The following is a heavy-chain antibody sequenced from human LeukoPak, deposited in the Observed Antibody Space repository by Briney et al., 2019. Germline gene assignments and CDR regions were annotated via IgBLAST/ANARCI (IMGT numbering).Heavy chain of an antibody. CDR1: GGSISSGSYY. CDR3: ARGNRNYYDSSGYQLEPHFDY. V-gene: IGHV4-61*02. Sequence: SETLSLTCTVSGGSISSGSYYWSRIRQPAGKGLEWIGRIYTSGSTNYNPSLKSRVTISVDTSKNQFSPKLSSVTAADTAVYYCARGNRNYYDSSGYQLEPHFDYWGQGTLVTVSS. D-gene: IGHD3-22*01. CDR2: IYTSGST. J-gene: IGHJ4*02.